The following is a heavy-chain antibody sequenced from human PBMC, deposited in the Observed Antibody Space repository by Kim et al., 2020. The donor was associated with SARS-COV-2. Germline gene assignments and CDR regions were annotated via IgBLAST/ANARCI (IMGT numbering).Heavy chain of an antibody. J-gene: IGHJ2*01. CDR2: IKSKTDGGTT. Sequence: GGSLRLSCAASAFTFSNAWMSWVRQAPGKGLEWVGRIKSKTDGGTTDYAAPVKGRFTISRDDSKNTLYLQMNSLKTEDTAVYYCTTDTTTVTTYWYFDLWGRGTLVTVSS. D-gene: IGHD4-17*01. CDR3: TTDTTTVTTYWYFDL. CDR1: AFTFSNAW. V-gene: IGHV3-15*01.